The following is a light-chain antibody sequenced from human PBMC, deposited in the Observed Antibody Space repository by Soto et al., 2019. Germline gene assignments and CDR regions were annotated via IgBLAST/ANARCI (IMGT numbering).Light chain of an antibody. Sequence: DIQMTQSPSTLSASVGDRVTITCRATQSIDRWLAWYQQKPGKAPNLLIQRTSNLESGVSARFSGSGSGTEFTLTISSLQPADSATYYCQQYFRYPITFGGGTKVEI. CDR1: QSIDRW. CDR2: RTS. V-gene: IGKV1-5*03. CDR3: QQYFRYPIT. J-gene: IGKJ4*01.